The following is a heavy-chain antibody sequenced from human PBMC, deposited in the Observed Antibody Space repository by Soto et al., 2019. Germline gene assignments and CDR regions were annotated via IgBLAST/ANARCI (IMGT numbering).Heavy chain of an antibody. CDR2: INAGNGNT. CDR3: ARDLRAAAYYYYYYMDV. D-gene: IGHD6-13*01. V-gene: IGHV1-3*01. Sequence: ASVKVSCKASGYTFTSYAMHWVRQAPGQRLEWMGWINAGNGNTKYSQKFQGRVTITRDTSASTAYMELSSLRSEDTAVYYCARDLRAAAYYYYYYMDVWGKGTTVTV. J-gene: IGHJ6*03. CDR1: GYTFTSYA.